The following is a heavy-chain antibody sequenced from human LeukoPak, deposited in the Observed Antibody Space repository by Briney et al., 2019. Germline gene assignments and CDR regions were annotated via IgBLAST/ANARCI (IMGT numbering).Heavy chain of an antibody. Sequence: GGSLRLSCAASGFTFSSYGMHWVRQAPGKGLEWVAFIRYDGSNKYYADSVKGRFTISRDNSKNTLYLQMNSLRAEDTAVYYCAKVFGYCSSTSCYYDYWGQGTLVTVSS. V-gene: IGHV3-30*02. CDR3: AKVFGYCSSTSCYYDY. CDR1: GFTFSSYG. J-gene: IGHJ4*02. D-gene: IGHD2-2*01. CDR2: IRYDGSNK.